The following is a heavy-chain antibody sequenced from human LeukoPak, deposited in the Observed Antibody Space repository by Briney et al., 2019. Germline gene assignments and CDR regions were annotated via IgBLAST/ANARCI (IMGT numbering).Heavy chain of an antibody. D-gene: IGHD1-1*01. V-gene: IGHV3-23*03. CDR3: ARWNYP. J-gene: IGHJ5*02. CDR1: GFTFSSYA. CDR2: IYNGGAT. Sequence: PGGSLRLSCAASGFTFSSYAMSWVRQAPGKGLEWVSVIYNGGATFYADSVRGRFTIFRDDSKNMLYLQMNSLRAEDTAVYYCARWNYPWGQGTLVTVSS.